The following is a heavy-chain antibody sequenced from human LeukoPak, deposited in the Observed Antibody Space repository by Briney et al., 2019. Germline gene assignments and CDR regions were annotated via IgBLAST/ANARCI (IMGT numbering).Heavy chain of an antibody. CDR3: ARQTGSGLFSLP. CDR2: IYFSGCT. Sequence: SETLSLTCTVSGDSISSSNCYWGWIRQPPGKGLEWIGSIYFSGCTYYNASLKSRVTISVDTSKNPFYLKLSSVTAADTAVYYCARQTGSGLFSLPGGQGTLVTVSS. D-gene: IGHD3-10*01. CDR1: GDSISSSNCY. V-gene: IGHV4-39*01. J-gene: IGHJ4*02.